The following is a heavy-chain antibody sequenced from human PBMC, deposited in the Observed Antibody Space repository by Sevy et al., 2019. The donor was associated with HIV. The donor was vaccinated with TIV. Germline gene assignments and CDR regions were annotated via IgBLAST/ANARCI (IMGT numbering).Heavy chain of an antibody. CDR2: ISYDGSNK. Sequence: GGSLRLSCAASGFTFSSYAMHWVRQAPGKGLEWVAVISYDGSNKYYADSVKGRFTISRDNSKNTLYLQMNSLRAEDTAVYYCARDLCSSGLHGGLRYWGQGTLVTVSS. CDR3: ARDLCSSGLHGGLRY. J-gene: IGHJ4*02. D-gene: IGHD6-19*01. V-gene: IGHV3-30-3*01. CDR1: GFTFSSYA.